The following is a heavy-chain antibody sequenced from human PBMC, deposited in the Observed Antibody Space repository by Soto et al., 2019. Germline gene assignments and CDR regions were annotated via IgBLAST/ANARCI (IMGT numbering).Heavy chain of an antibody. CDR3: AREADVPYYYYGMDV. CDR1: GYTFTSYG. V-gene: IGHV1-18*01. J-gene: IGHJ6*02. CDR2: ISGYNGKT. Sequence: QVQLVQSGGEVRKPGASVTVSCKASGYTFTSYGISWVRQAPGQGLEWMGWISGYNGKTNYAQKVQDRVTMTTDTSTSTVYLELRSLRFDDTAVYYCAREADVPYYYYGMDVWGQATTVTVSS. D-gene: IGHD2-2*01.